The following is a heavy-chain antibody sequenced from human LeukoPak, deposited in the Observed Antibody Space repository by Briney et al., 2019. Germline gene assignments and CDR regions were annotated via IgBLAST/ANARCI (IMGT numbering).Heavy chain of an antibody. Sequence: SETLSLTCSVSGGSVSSDSYYWSWIRQPPGKGLEWIGYIYYSGSTNYNPSLKSRVIISIDTSKNQFSLKLSSVTAADTAVYYCARVSGSYPYYFDYRGQGTLVTVSS. CDR1: GGSVSSDSYY. D-gene: IGHD1-26*01. CDR3: ARVSGSYPYYFDY. J-gene: IGHJ4*02. CDR2: IYYSGST. V-gene: IGHV4-61*01.